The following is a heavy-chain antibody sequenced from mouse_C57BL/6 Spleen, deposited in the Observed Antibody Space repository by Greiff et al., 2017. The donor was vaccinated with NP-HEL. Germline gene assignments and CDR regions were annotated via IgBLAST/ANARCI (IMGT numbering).Heavy chain of an antibody. Sequence: EVQLQQSGPELVKPGASVKISCKASGYTFSDYYMNWVKQSHGKSLEWIGDINPNNGGTSYNQKFKGKATLTVDNASSTAYLALRSLTSADSATYYCSRANYGNTDYWGQGTTLTVSS. CDR3: SRANYGNTDY. CDR1: GYTFSDYY. CDR2: INPNNGGT. D-gene: IGHD1-1*01. J-gene: IGHJ2*01. V-gene: IGHV1-26*01.